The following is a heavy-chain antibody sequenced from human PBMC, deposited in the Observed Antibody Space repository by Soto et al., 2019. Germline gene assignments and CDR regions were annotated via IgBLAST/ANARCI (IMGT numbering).Heavy chain of an antibody. J-gene: IGHJ4*02. D-gene: IGHD6-6*01. Sequence: ASAKVSCKASGYTFTNYGISWVRQAPGHGLEWMGWISAYNGNTKYAQKLQGRVTMTTDTSTSTAYMELRSLRSDDTAVYYCAMYSSSSRRFDFLGQGTLVTVSS. V-gene: IGHV1-18*01. CDR3: AMYSSSSRRFDF. CDR2: ISAYNGNT. CDR1: GYTFTNYG.